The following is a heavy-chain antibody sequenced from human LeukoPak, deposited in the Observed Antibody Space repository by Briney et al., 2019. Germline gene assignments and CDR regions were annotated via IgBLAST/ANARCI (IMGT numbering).Heavy chain of an antibody. V-gene: IGHV3-30*18. CDR2: ISYDGSNQ. D-gene: IGHD3-22*01. CDR3: AKGYYYDSSGYYQYFDH. J-gene: IGHJ4*02. CDR1: GFTFSSFG. Sequence: PGGSLRLSCAASGFTFSSFGIHWVRQAPGKGLEWVALISYDGSNQYYADSVKGRFTISRDNSKNTLYLQMNSLRAEDTAVYYCAKGYYYDSSGYYQYFDHWGQGTLVTVSS.